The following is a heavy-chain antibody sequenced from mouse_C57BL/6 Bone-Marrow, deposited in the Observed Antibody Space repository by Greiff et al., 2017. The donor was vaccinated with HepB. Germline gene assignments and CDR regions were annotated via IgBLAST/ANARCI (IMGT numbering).Heavy chain of an antibody. D-gene: IGHD2-4*01. CDR3: AEYDYDGGNAY. Sequence: VKLVESGAELARPGASVKLSCKASGYTFTSYGISWVKQRTGQGLEWIGEIYPRSGNTYYNEKFKGKATLTADKSSSTAYMELRSLTSEDSAGYFCAEYDYDGGNAYWGQGTLVTVSA. CDR2: IYPRSGNT. CDR1: GYTFTSYG. V-gene: IGHV1-81*01. J-gene: IGHJ3*01.